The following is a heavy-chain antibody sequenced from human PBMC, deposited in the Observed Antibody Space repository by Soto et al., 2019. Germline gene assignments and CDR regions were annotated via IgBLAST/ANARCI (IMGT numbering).Heavy chain of an antibody. J-gene: IGHJ6*02. CDR1: GGSISSYY. D-gene: IGHD2-15*01. V-gene: IGHV4-59*01. Sequence: QVQLQESGPGLVKPSETLSLTCTVSGGSISSYYWSWIRQPPGKGLEWIGYIYYSGSTNYNPSLKSQVTISVDTSKNQFSLKLSSVTAADTAVYYCARAPTGYCSGGSCYTSSYYYYGMDVWGQGTTLTVSS. CDR3: ARAPTGYCSGGSCYTSSYYYYGMDV. CDR2: IYYSGST.